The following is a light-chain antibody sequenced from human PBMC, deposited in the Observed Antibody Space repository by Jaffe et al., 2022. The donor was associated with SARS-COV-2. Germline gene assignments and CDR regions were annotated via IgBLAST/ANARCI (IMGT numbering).Light chain of an antibody. CDR2: ENN. CDR1: SSNIGNNY. CDR3: GTWDSSLSVYV. Sequence: QSVLPQPPSVSAAPGQKVTISCSGSSSNIGNNYVSWYQQLPGTAPKLLIYENNKRPSGIPDRVSGSKSGTSATLGITGLQTGDEADYYCGTWDSSLSVYVFGTGTKVTVL. V-gene: IGLV1-51*02. J-gene: IGLJ1*01.